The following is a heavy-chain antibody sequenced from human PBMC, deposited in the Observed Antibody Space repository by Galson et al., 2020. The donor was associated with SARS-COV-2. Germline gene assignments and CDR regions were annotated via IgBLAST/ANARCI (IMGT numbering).Heavy chain of an antibody. J-gene: IGHJ4*02. CDR2: IHPFDSDT. CDR1: GFDFTLYW. Sequence: HGESLKISCQGSGFDFTLYWIGWVRQMPGKGLEWMGIIHPFDSDTRYSPSFRGQVTISADKSLNTAYLQWSGLEASDTAMYYCARHCGGDCPVDYWGQGTLVTVSS. V-gene: IGHV5-51*01. CDR3: ARHCGGDCPVDY. D-gene: IGHD2-21*02.